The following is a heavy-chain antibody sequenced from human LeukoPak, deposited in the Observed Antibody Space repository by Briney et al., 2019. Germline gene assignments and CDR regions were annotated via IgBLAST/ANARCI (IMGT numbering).Heavy chain of an antibody. CDR2: ISGSGGST. V-gene: IGHV3-23*01. CDR1: GFTFSSYA. D-gene: IGHD3-16*01. J-gene: IGHJ3*02. Sequence: PGGSLRLSCAASGFTFSSYAMSWVRQAPGKGLEWVSAISGSGGSTYYADSVKGRFTISRDNSKNTLYLQMNSLRAEDTAVYYCAEDYSEWGLGDAFDIWGQGTMVTVSS. CDR3: AEDYSEWGLGDAFDI.